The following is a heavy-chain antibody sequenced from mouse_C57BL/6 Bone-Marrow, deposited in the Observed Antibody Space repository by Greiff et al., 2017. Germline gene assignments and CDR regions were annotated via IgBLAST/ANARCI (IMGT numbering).Heavy chain of an antibody. D-gene: IGHD1-1*01. J-gene: IGHJ1*03. CDR1: GFTFSDYG. CDR3: ARRGYYGLHWYFDV. CDR2: ISSGSSTI. Sequence: EVQRVESGGGLVKPGGSLKLSCAASGFTFSDYGMHWVRQAPEKGLEWVAYISSGSSTIYYADTVKGRFTISRDNAKNTLFLQMTSLRSEDTAMYYCARRGYYGLHWYFDVWGTGTTVTVSS. V-gene: IGHV5-17*01.